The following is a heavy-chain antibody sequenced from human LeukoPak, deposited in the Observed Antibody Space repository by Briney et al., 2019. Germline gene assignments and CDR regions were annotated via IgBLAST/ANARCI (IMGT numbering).Heavy chain of an antibody. Sequence: NPSQTLSLTRTVSGGSISNYCWSWIRQPARKGLEWIGRIYAGGNTDHNPSLKSRVTMSVDSSKNQFSLRLSSVTAADTAVYYCAREHKDYDGDGYYYGYWGQGTLVTVSS. CDR3: AREHKDYDGDGYYYGY. D-gene: IGHD3-22*01. V-gene: IGHV4-4*07. CDR2: IYAGGNT. J-gene: IGHJ4*02. CDR1: GGSISNYC.